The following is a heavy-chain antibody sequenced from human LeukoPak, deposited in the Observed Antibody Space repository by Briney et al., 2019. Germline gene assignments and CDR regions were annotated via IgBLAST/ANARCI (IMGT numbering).Heavy chain of an antibody. CDR1: GGSISSSSYY. CDR2: IYYSGST. D-gene: IGHD3-3*01. CDR3: ARRRFLEWPYDY. Sequence: SETLSLTCTVSGGSISSSSYYWGWIRQPPGKGLEWIGSIYYSGSTYYNPSLKGRVTISVDTSKNQFSLKLSSVTAADTAVYYCARRRFLEWPYDYWGQGTLVTVSS. J-gene: IGHJ4*02. V-gene: IGHV4-39*01.